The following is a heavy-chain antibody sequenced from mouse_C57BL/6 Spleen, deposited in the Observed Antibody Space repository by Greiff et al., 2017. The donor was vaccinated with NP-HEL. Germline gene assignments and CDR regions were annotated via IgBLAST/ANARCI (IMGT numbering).Heavy chain of an antibody. V-gene: IGHV1-64*01. D-gene: IGHD1-1*01. Sequence: VQRVESGPELVKPGASVKLSCKASGYTFTSYWMHWVKQRPGQGLEWIGMIHPNSGSTNYNEKFKSKATLTVDKSSSTAYMQLSSLTSEDSAVYYCARSPIYYYGSYYFDYWGQGTTLTVSS. J-gene: IGHJ2*01. CDR2: IHPNSGST. CDR3: ARSPIYYYGSYYFDY. CDR1: GYTFTSYW.